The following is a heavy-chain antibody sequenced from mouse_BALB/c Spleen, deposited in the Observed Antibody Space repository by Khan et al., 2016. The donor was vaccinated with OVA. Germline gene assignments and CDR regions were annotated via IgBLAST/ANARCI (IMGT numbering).Heavy chain of an antibody. J-gene: IGHJ3*01. CDR2: ISSDGYYT. Sequence: EVELVESGGGLVKPGGSLKLSCAASGFTFSTYAMSWVRQTPGKRLEWVATISSDGYYTYYPDNVTGRFTISRDNAKNTLYLQMSSLRSEDTAMYYCSRAPYGNFDYWGQGTLVTVSA. V-gene: IGHV5-9-3*01. D-gene: IGHD2-1*01. CDR1: GFTFSTYA. CDR3: SRAPYGNFDY.